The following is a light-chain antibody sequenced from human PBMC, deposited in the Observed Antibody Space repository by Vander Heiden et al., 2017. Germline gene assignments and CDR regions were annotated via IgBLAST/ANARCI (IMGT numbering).Light chain of an antibody. CDR2: ATS. Sequence: DIQMTESPSSLSPSVGARVTITCGASQSVSGYLNWYQQKPGKAPKLLIYATSSLQSGVPSRFSGSGSGTDFSLTISSLQPEDFATYYCQQSYNTPRTFGGGTKVEIK. J-gene: IGKJ4*01. CDR3: QQSYNTPRT. CDR1: QSVSGY. V-gene: IGKV1-39*01.